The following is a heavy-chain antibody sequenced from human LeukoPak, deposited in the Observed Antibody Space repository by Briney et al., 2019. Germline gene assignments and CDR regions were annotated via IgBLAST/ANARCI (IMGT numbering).Heavy chain of an antibody. V-gene: IGHV3-23*01. CDR2: ISGDGDST. J-gene: IGHJ5*02. CDR3: TKDRRQHYYASGSYLNWFYP. Sequence: GGSLRFSSAASGFFFRNYAMHWVRQTPGKGLEWVSGISGDGDSTFYADSVKGRFTISRDSSKNTVHLQMNILRAEDTAIYYCTKDRRQHYYASGSYLNWFYPWVREPRVTVSS. D-gene: IGHD3-10*01. CDR1: GFFFRNYA.